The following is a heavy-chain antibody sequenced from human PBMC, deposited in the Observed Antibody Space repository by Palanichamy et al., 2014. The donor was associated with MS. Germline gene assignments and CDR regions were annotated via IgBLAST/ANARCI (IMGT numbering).Heavy chain of an antibody. V-gene: IGHV1-18*01. CDR2: ISGYNGNT. J-gene: IGHJ4*02. CDR1: GYTFTNYG. Sequence: QVQLVQSGAEATKPGATVKVSCKASGYTFTNYGISWVRQAPGQGLEWMGWISGYNGNTNYAQKLQGRVTMTTDTSTRTAYMELRSLRADDTAVYFCTREGYLVGGVTTRVSIDYWGQGTLVTVSS. CDR3: TREGYLVGGVTTRVSIDY. D-gene: IGHD1-26*01.